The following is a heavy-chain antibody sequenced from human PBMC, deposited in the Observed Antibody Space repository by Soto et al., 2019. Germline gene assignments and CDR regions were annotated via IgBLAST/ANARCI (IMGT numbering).Heavy chain of an antibody. J-gene: IGHJ4*02. V-gene: IGHV5-51*01. CDR3: ARSPRSSPYFDF. CDR1: GYTFSNFW. Sequence: ESLKISCQCSGYTFSNFWIGWVRQLPGQGLEWMGIIYPGDHETRYSPSFLGKVTISAETSINTAYLQWSSLEASDSAFYFCARSPRSSPYFDFWGQGALVTVSS. D-gene: IGHD6-13*01. CDR2: IYPGDHET.